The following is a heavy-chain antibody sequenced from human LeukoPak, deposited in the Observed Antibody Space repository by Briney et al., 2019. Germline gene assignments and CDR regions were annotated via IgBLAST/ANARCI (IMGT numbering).Heavy chain of an antibody. Sequence: GGSLRLSCAASGFTFNNYMITWVRQAPGKGLEWLSYISSDSGAIYYADSVQGRFTISRDNAQKSLYLQMNSLRVGDTAVYYCVREVAYWGQGALVTVSS. D-gene: IGHD5-12*01. CDR2: ISSDSGAI. CDR3: VREVAY. CDR1: GFTFNNYM. J-gene: IGHJ4*02. V-gene: IGHV3-48*01.